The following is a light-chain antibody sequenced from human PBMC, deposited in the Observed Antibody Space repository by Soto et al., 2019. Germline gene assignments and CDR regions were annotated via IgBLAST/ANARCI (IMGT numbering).Light chain of an antibody. J-gene: IGKJ5*01. CDR3: QQYYSYAYT. Sequence: DIKMTQPASSLSASVGDRVTITCRASQIITRFLNWYQQKPGKAPKLLIYAASSLQSGVPSRFSGSGSGTDFTLTISCLQSEDFATYYCQQYYSYAYTFGQGTRLENK. V-gene: IGKV1-39*01. CDR1: QIITRF. CDR2: AAS.